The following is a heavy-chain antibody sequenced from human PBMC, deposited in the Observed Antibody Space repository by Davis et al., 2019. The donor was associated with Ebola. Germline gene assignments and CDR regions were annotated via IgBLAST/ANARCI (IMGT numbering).Heavy chain of an antibody. Sequence: GESLKISCKGSGYNFPNFWIGWVRQVPGKGLEWMGIIHPGDSDTRYSPPFQGQVMISADKSINTAYLQWSSLRASDTAMYYCARQKSWGSSWYLAYWGQGTLVTVSS. J-gene: IGHJ4*02. D-gene: IGHD6-13*01. V-gene: IGHV5-51*01. CDR3: ARQKSWGSSWYLAY. CDR1: GYNFPNFW. CDR2: IHPGDSDT.